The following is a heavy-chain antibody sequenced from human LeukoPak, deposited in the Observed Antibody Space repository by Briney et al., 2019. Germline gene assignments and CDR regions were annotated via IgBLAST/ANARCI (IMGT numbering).Heavy chain of an antibody. D-gene: IGHD3-10*01. CDR2: ISGSGGST. J-gene: IGHJ6*02. V-gene: IGHV3-23*01. CDR1: GFIVSNNY. CDR3: ARDQATMIRNGFDV. Sequence: PGGSLRLSCVASGFIVSNNYMSWVRQAPGKGLEWVSAISGSGGSTYYADSVKGRFTISRDNSKNTLYLQMNGLRVEDTAVYYCARDQATMIRNGFDVWGQGTTVTVSS.